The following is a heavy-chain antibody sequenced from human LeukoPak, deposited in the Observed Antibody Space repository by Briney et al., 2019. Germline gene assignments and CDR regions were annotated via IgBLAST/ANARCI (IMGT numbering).Heavy chain of an antibody. CDR1: GFIVSSNY. Sequence: GSLRLSCAVSGFIVSSNYMSWVRQAPGKGLEWVSVFYSGGSTYYADSVKGRFTISRDNSKNTLYLQMNSLRAEDTAVYYCAREVVTAGPTRWYFDLWGRGTLVTVSS. D-gene: IGHD2-21*02. CDR2: FYSGGST. J-gene: IGHJ2*01. CDR3: AREVVTAGPTRWYFDL. V-gene: IGHV3-53*01.